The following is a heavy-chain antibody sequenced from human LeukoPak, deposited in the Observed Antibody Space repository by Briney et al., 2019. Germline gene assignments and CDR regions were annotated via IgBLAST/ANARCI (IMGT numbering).Heavy chain of an antibody. D-gene: IGHD1-26*01. J-gene: IGHJ3*02. CDR2: IYHSGST. V-gene: IGHV4-30-2*01. CDR1: GGSISSGGYY. Sequence: PSETLSLTCTVSGGSISSGGYYWGWIRQPPGKGLEWIGYIYHSGSTYYNPSLKSRVTISVDRSKNQFSLKLSSVTAADTAVYYCARDEGHGGATNGGDAFDIWGQGTMVTVSS. CDR3: ARDEGHGGATNGGDAFDI.